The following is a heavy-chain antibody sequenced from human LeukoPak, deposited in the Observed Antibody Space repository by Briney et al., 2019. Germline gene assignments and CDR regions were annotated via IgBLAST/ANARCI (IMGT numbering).Heavy chain of an antibody. CDR1: GGTFSGYY. V-gene: IGHV4-34*01. J-gene: IGHJ6*02. Sequence: PSETLTLTCAVSGGTFSGYYWSWIRQPPGKGLEWIGEINHSGSTNYNPSLKRRVNISVDPSKDQFALKFSSVTAADTAVYYCARYYEILTGYYYGMDVWGQGTTVTVSS. CDR3: ARYYEILTGYYYGMDV. D-gene: IGHD3-9*01. CDR2: INHSGST.